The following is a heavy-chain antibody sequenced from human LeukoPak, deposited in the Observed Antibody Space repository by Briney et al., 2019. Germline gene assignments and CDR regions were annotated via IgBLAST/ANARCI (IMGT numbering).Heavy chain of an antibody. V-gene: IGHV4-34*01. CDR3: ASVYDFWSGYSDY. Sequence: SETLSLTCAVYGGSFSGYYWSWIRQPPGKGLEGIGEINHSGSTNYNPSLKSRVTISVDTSKNQFFLKLSSVTAADTAVYYCASVYDFWSGYSDYWGQGTLVTVSS. J-gene: IGHJ4*02. CDR2: INHSGST. D-gene: IGHD3-3*01. CDR1: GGSFSGYY.